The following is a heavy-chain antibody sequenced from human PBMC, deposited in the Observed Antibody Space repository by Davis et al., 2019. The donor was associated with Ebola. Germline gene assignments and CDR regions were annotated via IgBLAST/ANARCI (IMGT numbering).Heavy chain of an antibody. V-gene: IGHV3-30*03. J-gene: IGHJ4*02. CDR1: GFTFSSYG. Sequence: GESLKISCAASGFTFSSYGMHWVRQAPGKGLEWVAVISYDGSNKYYADSVKGRFTISRDNAKNSLYLQMNSLRAEDTAVYYCARENVLMVYAIFDYWGQGTLVTVSS. CDR3: ARENVLMVYAIFDY. CDR2: ISYDGSNK. D-gene: IGHD2-8*01.